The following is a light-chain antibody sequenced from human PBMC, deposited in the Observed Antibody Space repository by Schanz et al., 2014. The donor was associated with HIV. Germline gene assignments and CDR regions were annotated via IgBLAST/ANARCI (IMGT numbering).Light chain of an antibody. CDR1: QYISSW. Sequence: DIQMTQSPSTLSASIGDGVTISCRASQYISSWLAWYQQKPGQAPSLLIYRASSLEGGVPSRFSGGGSGTEFTLTITSLQPEDFATYYCQQLDTYPLTFGLGTKVAIK. CDR2: RAS. CDR3: QQLDTYPLT. V-gene: IGKV1-5*03. J-gene: IGKJ1*01.